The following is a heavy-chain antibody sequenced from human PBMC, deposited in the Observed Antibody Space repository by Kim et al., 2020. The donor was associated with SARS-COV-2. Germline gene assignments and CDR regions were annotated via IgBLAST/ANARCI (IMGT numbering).Heavy chain of an antibody. CDR1: GFTFSSYG. J-gene: IGHJ4*02. CDR2: ISYDGSNK. CDR3: ARDLPDYGGNSVFAY. V-gene: IGHV3-33*05. D-gene: IGHD4-17*01. Sequence: GGSLRLSCAASGFTFSSYGMHWVRQAPGKGLEWVAVISYDGSNKYYADTVKGRFTISRDNSKNTLYLQMNSLRAEDTAVCYCARDLPDYGGNSVFAYWGQGTRVPV.